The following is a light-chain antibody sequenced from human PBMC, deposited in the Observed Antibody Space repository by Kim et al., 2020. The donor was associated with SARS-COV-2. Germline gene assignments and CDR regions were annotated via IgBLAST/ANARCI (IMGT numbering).Light chain of an antibody. Sequence: GKRFTMSCSGSTSNIGRNYVYWYPQLPGTAPKLLIYRSYKRPSGVPDRFSASRSGTSASLAISGLRSEDEADYYCTAWDTSLRAWLFGGGTQLTVL. CDR1: TSNIGRNY. CDR3: TAWDTSLRAWL. CDR2: RSY. J-gene: IGLJ3*02. V-gene: IGLV1-47*01.